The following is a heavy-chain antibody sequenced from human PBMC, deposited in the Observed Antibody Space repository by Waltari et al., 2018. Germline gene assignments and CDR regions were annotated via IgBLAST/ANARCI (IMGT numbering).Heavy chain of an antibody. V-gene: IGHV3-30*01. J-gene: IGHJ4*02. D-gene: IGHD3-3*01. CDR2: ISYDGSNK. Sequence: QVQLVESGGGVVQPGRSLRLSCAASGFTFSSEAMHWFRRAPGKGLEWVAVISYDGSNKYYADSVKGRFTISRDNSKNTLYLQMNSLRAEDTAVYYCASSEGNIWSGYLGNDYWGQGTLVTVSS. CDR3: ASSEGNIWSGYLGNDY. CDR1: GFTFSSEA.